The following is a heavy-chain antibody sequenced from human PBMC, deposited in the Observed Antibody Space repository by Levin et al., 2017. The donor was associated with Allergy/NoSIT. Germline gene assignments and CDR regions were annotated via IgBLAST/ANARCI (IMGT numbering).Heavy chain of an antibody. CDR1: GFSFSDYG. D-gene: IGHD3-10*01. J-gene: IGHJ5*02. V-gene: IGHV3-30*02. CDR3: ARVDSGTYNNWPFEP. Sequence: GESLKISCAASGFSFSDYGMHWVRQAPGKGLEWVATIRYDGGQEWYAESVKGRFTVSRDNSKNMLYMQLNSLRAEDTAVYYCARVDSGTYNNWPFEPWGQGTLVTVSS. CDR2: IRYDGGQE.